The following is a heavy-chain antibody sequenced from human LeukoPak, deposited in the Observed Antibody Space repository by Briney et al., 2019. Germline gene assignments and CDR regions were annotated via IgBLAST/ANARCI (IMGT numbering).Heavy chain of an antibody. J-gene: IGHJ5*02. D-gene: IGHD6-13*01. CDR3: AGLVTAAADGKFDP. V-gene: IGHV4-34*01. Sequence: KPSETLSLTCAVYGGSFSGYYWSWIRQPPGKGLEWIGEINHSGSTNYNPSLKSRVTISVDTSKNQFSLKLSSVTAADTAVYYCAGLVTAAADGKFDPWGQGTLVTVSS. CDR1: GGSFSGYY. CDR2: INHSGST.